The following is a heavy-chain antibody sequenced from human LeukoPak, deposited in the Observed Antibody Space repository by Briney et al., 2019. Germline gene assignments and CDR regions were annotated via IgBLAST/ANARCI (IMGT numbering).Heavy chain of an antibody. J-gene: IGHJ1*01. CDR3: ARAPSEIGGYYPEYFRH. CDR1: GFTFNMYW. V-gene: IGHV3-74*01. D-gene: IGHD3-22*01. Sequence: PGGSLRLSCAASGFTFNMYWMSWVRQAPGKGLVWVSRIKSDGSTNYADSVKGRFTISRDNAKNTVSLQMNSLRAEDTGVYYCARAPSEIGGYYPEYFRHWGQGTLVTVSS. CDR2: IKSDGST.